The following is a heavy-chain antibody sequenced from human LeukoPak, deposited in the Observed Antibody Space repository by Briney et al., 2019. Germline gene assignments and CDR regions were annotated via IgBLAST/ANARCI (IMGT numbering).Heavy chain of an antibody. CDR1: GYTFTGYY. CDR3: ARDTRPRNCSGGSCSYYYMDV. D-gene: IGHD2-15*01. CDR2: INPNSGGT. Sequence: ASVKVSCKASGYTFTGYYMHWVRQAPGQGLEWMGWINPNSGGTNYAQKFQGGVTMTRDTSISTAYMELSRLRSDDTAVYYCARDTRPRNCSGGSCSYYYMDVWGKGTTVTVSS. J-gene: IGHJ6*03. V-gene: IGHV1-2*02.